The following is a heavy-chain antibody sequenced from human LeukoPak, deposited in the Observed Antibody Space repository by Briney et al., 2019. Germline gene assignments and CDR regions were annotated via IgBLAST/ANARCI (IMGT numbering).Heavy chain of an antibody. Sequence: GGSLRLSCAASGFTFSSYAMHWVRQAPGKGLEWVAVISYDGSNKYYADSVKGRFTISRVNSKNTLYLQMNSLRAEDTAVYYCARALRNYYGSGSYKHYYYGMDVWGQGTTVTVSS. J-gene: IGHJ6*02. D-gene: IGHD3-10*01. CDR1: GFTFSSYA. CDR3: ARALRNYYGSGSYKHYYYGMDV. V-gene: IGHV3-30*04. CDR2: ISYDGSNK.